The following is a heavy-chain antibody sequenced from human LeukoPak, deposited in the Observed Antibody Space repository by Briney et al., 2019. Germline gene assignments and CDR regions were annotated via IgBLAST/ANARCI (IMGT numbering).Heavy chain of an antibody. J-gene: IGHJ4*02. D-gene: IGHD3-3*01. CDR2: INHSGST. V-gene: IGHV4-34*01. CDR1: GGSFSGYY. Sequence: TSETLSLTCAVYGGSFSGYYWSWIRRPPGKGLEWIGEINHSGSTNYNPSLKSRVTISVDTSKNQFSLKLSSVTAADTAVYYCARGRPSRSIFGVVTHYYFDYWGQGTLVTVSS. CDR3: ARGRPSRSIFGVVTHYYFDY.